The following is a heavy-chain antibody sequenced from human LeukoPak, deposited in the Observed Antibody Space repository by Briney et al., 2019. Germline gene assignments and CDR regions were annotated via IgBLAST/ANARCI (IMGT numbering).Heavy chain of an antibody. CDR3: ARNYYYDSSGYYGWFDP. J-gene: IGHJ5*02. Sequence: ASVKVSCKASGYTFTSYYMHWVRQAPGQGLEWMGIINPSGGSTSYAQKFQGRVTMTRDMSTSTVYMELSSLRSEDTAVYYCARNYYYDSSGYYGWFDPWGQGTLVTVSS. CDR1: GYTFTSYY. CDR2: INPSGGST. D-gene: IGHD3-22*01. V-gene: IGHV1-46*01.